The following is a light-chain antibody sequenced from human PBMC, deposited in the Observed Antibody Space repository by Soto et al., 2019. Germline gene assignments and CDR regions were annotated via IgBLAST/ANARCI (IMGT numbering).Light chain of an antibody. CDR3: QQYNQWPLT. J-gene: IGKJ4*01. CDR1: QSVSHS. Sequence: EKVMTQSPATLSGSAGERASLSCRARQSVSHSLAWYQQKPGQAPRLLIYDASTRATGIPARFSGSASGTEFTLTISSLQSEDSAVYYCQQYNQWPLTFGGGTKVDIK. CDR2: DAS. V-gene: IGKV3-15*01.